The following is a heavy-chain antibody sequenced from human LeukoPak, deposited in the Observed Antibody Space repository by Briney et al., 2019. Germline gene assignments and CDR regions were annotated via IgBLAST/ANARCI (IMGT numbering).Heavy chain of an antibody. V-gene: IGHV3-33*01. J-gene: IGHJ6*04. CDR1: GFTFSSYG. D-gene: IGHD3-10*01. CDR2: IWYDGSNK. CDR3: AREASDYYYGSGESYYGMDV. Sequence: GRSLPLSCAASGFTFSSYGMQWVRLAPGKGLEWVAVIWYDGSNKYYADSVKGRFTISRDNSKNTLYLQMNSLRAEDTAVYYCAREASDYYYGSGESYYGMDVWGKGTTVTVSS.